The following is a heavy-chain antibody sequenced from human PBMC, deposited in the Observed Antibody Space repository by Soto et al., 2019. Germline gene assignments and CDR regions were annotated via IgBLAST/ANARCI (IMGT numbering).Heavy chain of an antibody. V-gene: IGHV1-8*01. CDR2: MNPNSGNA. CDR3: ASPARNYDFWSGYSFDI. J-gene: IGHJ3*02. CDR1: GYTFTSYD. D-gene: IGHD3-3*01. Sequence: ASVKVSCKASGYTFTSYDINWVRQATGQGLEWMGWMNPNSGNAGYAQKFQGRVTMTRNTSISTAYMELSSLRSEDTAVYYCASPARNYDFWSGYSFDIWGQGTMVTVSS.